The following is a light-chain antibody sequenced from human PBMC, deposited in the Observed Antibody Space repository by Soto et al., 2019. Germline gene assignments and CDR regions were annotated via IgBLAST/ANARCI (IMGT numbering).Light chain of an antibody. V-gene: IGKV4-1*01. CDR1: QSVLYSSNNKNY. Sequence: DIVMTQSPDSLAVSLGERATINCKSSQSVLYSSNNKNYLAWYQQKAGQPPKMLIYWASTRESGVPDRFSGSGSATDFTLTISSLQAEDVGVYYCQQYDSIPITFGQGTRLEIK. J-gene: IGKJ5*01. CDR2: WAS. CDR3: QQYDSIPIT.